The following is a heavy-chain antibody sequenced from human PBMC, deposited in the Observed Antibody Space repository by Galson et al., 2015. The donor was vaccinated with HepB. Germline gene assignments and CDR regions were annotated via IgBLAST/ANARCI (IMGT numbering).Heavy chain of an antibody. CDR1: GYTFTGYY. J-gene: IGHJ4*02. Sequence: SVKVSCKASGYTFTGYYVHWVRQAPGQGLEWMGWINPNNGATKYVQKFQGRVTMTRDTSIGTAYMELSRLRSDDTAVYYCARGPPSGSCYYWGQGTLVTVS. CDR3: ARGPPSGSCYY. V-gene: IGHV1-2*02. CDR2: INPNNGAT. D-gene: IGHD1-26*01.